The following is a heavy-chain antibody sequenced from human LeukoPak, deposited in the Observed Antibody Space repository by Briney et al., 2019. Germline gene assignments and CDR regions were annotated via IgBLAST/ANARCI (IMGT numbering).Heavy chain of an antibody. CDR2: ISGGGGTT. CDR3: AKDTFSVGI. V-gene: IGHV3-23*01. CDR1: GFTFSNYW. J-gene: IGHJ3*02. Sequence: PGGSLRLSCAASGFTFSNYWMSWVRQAPGKGLEWVSTISGGGGTTYYVDSVKGRFTISRDNSKNTLYLQMNSLRAEDTAVYYCAKDTFSVGIWGQGTMVTVSS. D-gene: IGHD2/OR15-2a*01.